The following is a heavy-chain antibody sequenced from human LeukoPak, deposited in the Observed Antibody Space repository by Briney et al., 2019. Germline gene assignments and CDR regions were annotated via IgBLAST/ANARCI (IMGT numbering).Heavy chain of an antibody. CDR2: IIPIFGTA. Sequence: ASVKVSCKASGYTFTSYAISWVRQAPGQGLEWMGGIIPIFGTANYAQKFQGRVTITADESTSTAYMELSSLRSEDTAVYYCASDYDSSGYPLDYWGQGTLVTVSS. CDR3: ASDYDSSGYPLDY. CDR1: GYTFTSYA. D-gene: IGHD3-22*01. V-gene: IGHV1-69*13. J-gene: IGHJ4*02.